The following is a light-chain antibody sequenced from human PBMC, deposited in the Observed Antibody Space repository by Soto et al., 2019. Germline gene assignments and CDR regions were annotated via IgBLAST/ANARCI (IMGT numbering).Light chain of an antibody. CDR3: SSYAGNNTYV. J-gene: IGLJ1*01. CDR1: SSDVGGYDY. V-gene: IGLV2-8*01. Sequence: QSALTQPPSASGSPGQSVAISCTGTSSDVGGYDYVSWYQQHPGKAPKLMIYEVSKRPSGVPDRFSGSKSGNTASLTVSGLQAEDEADYYCSSYAGNNTYVFGTGTKVTVL. CDR2: EVS.